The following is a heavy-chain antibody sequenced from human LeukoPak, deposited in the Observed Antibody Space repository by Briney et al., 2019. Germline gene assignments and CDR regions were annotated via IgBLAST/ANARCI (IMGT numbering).Heavy chain of an antibody. Sequence: PGRSLRLSRAASGFTFSSYGMHWVRQAPGKGLEGVAVIWYDGSNKYYADSVKGRFTISRDNSKNTLYLQMNSLRAKDTAVYYCAKEGQERAARPAGGYYHYYMAVWGKGTTVTVSS. J-gene: IGHJ6*03. CDR3: AKEGQERAARPAGGYYHYYMAV. CDR1: GFTFSSYG. D-gene: IGHD6-6*01. CDR2: IWYDGSNK. V-gene: IGHV3-33*06.